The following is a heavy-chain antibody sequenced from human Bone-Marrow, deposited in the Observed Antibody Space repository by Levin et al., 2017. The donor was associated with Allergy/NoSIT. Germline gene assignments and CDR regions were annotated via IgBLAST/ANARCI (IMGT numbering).Heavy chain of an antibody. CDR2: ISGTSSGDT. J-gene: IGHJ4*02. Sequence: GGSLRLSCVASAFNFITYDMNWVRQAPGKGLEWVSSISGTSSGDTYYAESVKGRFIISRDNSKNTLFLQMLSLRPDDTAIYYCAKDGPGAPHNFDYWGQGAQVTVSS. CDR1: AFNFITYD. CDR3: AKDGPGAPHNFDY. V-gene: IGHV3-21*04.